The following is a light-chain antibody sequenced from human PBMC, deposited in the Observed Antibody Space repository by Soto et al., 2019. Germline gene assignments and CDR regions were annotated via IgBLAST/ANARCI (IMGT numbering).Light chain of an antibody. Sequence: QSALTQPASVSGSPGQSITISCTGTSSDVGGYNYVSWYQQNPGKAPKLMIYDVSNRPSGVSNRFFGSKSGNTASLTISGLQAGDEADYYCSSYTSSNTVVFGGGTKLTVL. J-gene: IGLJ2*01. CDR3: SSYTSSNTVV. CDR2: DVS. CDR1: SSDVGGYNY. V-gene: IGLV2-14*01.